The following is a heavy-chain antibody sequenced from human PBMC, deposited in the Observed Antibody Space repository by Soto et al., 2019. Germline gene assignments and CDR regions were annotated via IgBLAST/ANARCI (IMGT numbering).Heavy chain of an antibody. Sequence: SETLSLTCTVSGDSIRSYYWTWIRQPPGRGLERIGHVYYGGSTNYNPSLQSRVTISLDTSKNQFSLRLTSMTAADAAVYYCAGEGALATFGVVWGQGTRVTVSS. D-gene: IGHD3-3*01. CDR3: AGEGALATFGVV. J-gene: IGHJ4*02. CDR2: VYYGGST. V-gene: IGHV4-59*01. CDR1: GDSIRSYY.